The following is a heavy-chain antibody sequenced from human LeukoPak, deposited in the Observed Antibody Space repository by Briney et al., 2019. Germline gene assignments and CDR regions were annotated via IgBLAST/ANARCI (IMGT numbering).Heavy chain of an antibody. CDR1: GFTFSNYG. CDR2: ITSSGNTI. V-gene: IGHV3-48*03. J-gene: IGHJ4*02. CDR3: ARGSPGY. Sequence: PGGSLKLSCAASGFTFSNYGMNWVRQAPGKGLEWVSYITSSGNTIYYANSVKGRFTISRDNAKNSLYLQMNSLRAEDTAVYYCARGSPGYWGQGTLVTVSS.